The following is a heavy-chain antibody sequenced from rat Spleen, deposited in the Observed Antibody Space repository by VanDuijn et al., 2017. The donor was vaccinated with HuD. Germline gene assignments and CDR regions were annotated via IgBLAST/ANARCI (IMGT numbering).Heavy chain of an antibody. CDR2: IIYDGSRT. Sequence: EVQLVESDGGLVQPGRSLNLSCAASGFTFSDFFMAWVRQAPKKGLEWVATIIYDGSRTYYRDSVKGRFTISRDNAKSILYVQMDSLRPEDTATYYCARRHYGYTDYFDYWGQGVMVTVSS. D-gene: IGHD1-9*01. J-gene: IGHJ2*01. CDR1: GFTFSDFF. CDR3: ARRHYGYTDYFDY. V-gene: IGHV5S10*01.